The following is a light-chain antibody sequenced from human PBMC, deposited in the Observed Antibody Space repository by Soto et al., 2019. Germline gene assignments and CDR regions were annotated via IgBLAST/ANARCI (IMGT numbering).Light chain of an antibody. V-gene: IGLV1-36*01. CDR3: AAWDDSLNGWV. Sequence: QSVLTQPPSVSEAPRQRVTISCSGSRSNIGNNAVNWYQQLPGKAPKLLIYYDDLLPSGVSDRFSGSKSGTSASLAISGLQSEDEADYYCAAWDDSLNGWVFGGGTKLTLL. J-gene: IGLJ3*02. CDR1: RSNIGNNA. CDR2: YDD.